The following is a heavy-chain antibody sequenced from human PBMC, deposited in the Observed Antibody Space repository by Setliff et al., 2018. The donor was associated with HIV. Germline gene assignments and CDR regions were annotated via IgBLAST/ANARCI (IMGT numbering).Heavy chain of an antibody. D-gene: IGHD4-17*01. Sequence: SETLSLTCTVSGGSISSGSYYWSWIRQPAGKGLEWIGRIYTSGSTNYNPSLKSRVTMSVDTSKNQFSLKLSSVTAADTAMYYCVRDDYGYNGKGFDYWGPGTLVTVSS. J-gene: IGHJ4*02. CDR1: GGSISSGSYY. CDR2: IYTSGST. V-gene: IGHV4-61*02. CDR3: VRDDYGYNGKGFDY.